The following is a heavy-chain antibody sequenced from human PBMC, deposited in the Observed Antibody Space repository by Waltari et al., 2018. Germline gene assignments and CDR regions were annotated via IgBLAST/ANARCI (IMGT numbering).Heavy chain of an antibody. D-gene: IGHD6-19*01. V-gene: IGHV3-66*03. CDR3: ARENRQWLAPEPYYFDY. Sequence: EVQLVESGGGLIQPGGSLRLSCAASGFSVSNSYVSWVRQAPGKCLEWISFIYGVYSTLYVDSVKCRFTISRDNSNNTLYLQMNTLTPEDTAVYFCARENRQWLAPEPYYFDYWGLGTLVTVTS. J-gene: IGHJ4*02. CDR2: IYGVYST. CDR1: GFSVSNSY.